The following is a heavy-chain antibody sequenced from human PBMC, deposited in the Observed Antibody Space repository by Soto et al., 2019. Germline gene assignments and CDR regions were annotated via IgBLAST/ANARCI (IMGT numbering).Heavy chain of an antibody. CDR1: GFTFSSYE. CDR2: ISSSGSTI. V-gene: IGHV3-48*03. J-gene: IGHJ6*02. D-gene: IGHD1-26*01. Sequence: EVQLVESGGGLVQPGGSLRLSCAASGFTFSSYEMNWVRQAPGKGLEWVSYISSSGSTIYYADSVKGRFTISRDNAKNSLYLQMNSLRAEDTAVYYCARGRSCGSYYCDYYYGMDVWGQGTTVTVSS. CDR3: ARGRSCGSYYCDYYYGMDV.